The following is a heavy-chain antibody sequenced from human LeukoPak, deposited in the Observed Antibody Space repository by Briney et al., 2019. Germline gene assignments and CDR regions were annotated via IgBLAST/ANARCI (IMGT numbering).Heavy chain of an antibody. J-gene: IGHJ4*02. D-gene: IGHD3-10*01. CDR3: ARSMVRGANLFDY. CDR2: IRYDGSNK. CDR1: GFTFSSYG. V-gene: IGHV3-30*02. Sequence: GGSLRLSCAASGFTFSSYGMHWARQAPGKGLEWVAFIRYDGSNKYYADSVKGRFTISRDNSKNTLYLQMNSLRAEGTAVYYCARSMVRGANLFDYWGQGTLVTVSS.